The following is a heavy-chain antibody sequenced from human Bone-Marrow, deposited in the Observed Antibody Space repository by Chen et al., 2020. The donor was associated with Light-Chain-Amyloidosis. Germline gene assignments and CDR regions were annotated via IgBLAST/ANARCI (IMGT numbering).Heavy chain of an antibody. V-gene: IGHV4-38-2*02. CDR2: IHHSGGA. D-gene: IGHD1-26*01. Sequence: QVQLQESGPGLVKPSETLSLTCAVSGYSISSGYYWGWIRQPPGKGLEWIASIHHSGGAFYNPSLNRRVTISVDTSKSQFSLKLYSVTAADTAVYYCAREYSGSHFDYWGQGTLVPVSS. J-gene: IGHJ4*02. CDR1: GYSISSGYY. CDR3: AREYSGSHFDY.